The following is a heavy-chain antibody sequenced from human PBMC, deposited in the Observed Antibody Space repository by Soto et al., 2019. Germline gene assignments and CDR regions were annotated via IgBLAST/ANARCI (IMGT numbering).Heavy chain of an antibody. CDR1: GGSVISSNW. D-gene: IGHD3-9*01. V-gene: IGHV4-4*02. J-gene: IGHJ4*02. CDR2: IYHSGST. Sequence: SETLSLTCAVSGGSVISSNWWNWVRQPPGKGLEWIGEIYHSGSTYYKPSLKSRVAMSVDTSKNQFSLKLTSATAADTAVYYCARRDWSGSTSHFYFDYWGQGVLVTVSS. CDR3: ARRDWSGSTSHFYFDY.